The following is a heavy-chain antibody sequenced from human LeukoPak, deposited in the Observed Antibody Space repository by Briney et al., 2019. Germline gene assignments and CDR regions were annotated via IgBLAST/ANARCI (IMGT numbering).Heavy chain of an antibody. D-gene: IGHD3-3*01. CDR2: ISVNNGNT. J-gene: IGHJ4*02. CDR1: GYTFTSYG. CDR3: ARDLRAYYLDY. V-gene: IGHV1-18*01. Sequence: ASVKVSCKASGYTFTSYGISWVRQAPGQGLEWMGWISVNNGNTNYVQKFQDRFTMTTDTSTSTAYMELRNLRSDDTAVYYCARDLRAYYLDYWGQGTLVTVSS.